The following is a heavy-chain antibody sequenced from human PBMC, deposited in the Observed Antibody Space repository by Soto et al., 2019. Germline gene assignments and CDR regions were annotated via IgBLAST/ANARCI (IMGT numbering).Heavy chain of an antibody. CDR1: GFTFSSYD. V-gene: IGHV3-13*05. D-gene: IGHD3-10*01. J-gene: IGHJ6*02. Sequence: GGSLRLSCAASGFTFSSYDMHWVRQATGKGLEWVSAIGTAGDPYYPGSVKGRFTISRENAKNSLYLQMNSLRAGDTAVYYCARGTYYYDSGTGPSYYYYYGMDVWGQGTTVTVSS. CDR2: IGTAGDP. CDR3: ARGTYYYDSGTGPSYYYYYGMDV.